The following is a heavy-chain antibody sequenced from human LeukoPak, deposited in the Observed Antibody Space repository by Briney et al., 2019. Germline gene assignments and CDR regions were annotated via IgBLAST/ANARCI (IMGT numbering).Heavy chain of an antibody. CDR1: GFTFSRYG. Sequence: GGSLRLSCAASGFTFSRYGMHWVRQAPGKGLEWVAVISNDGSHKFYAESVKGRFTISGDNSKNTLSLQMNSLRVEDTAVYYCAKAESYGDGFHWFDPWGQGTLVTVSS. CDR3: AKAESYGDGFHWFDP. D-gene: IGHD4-17*01. J-gene: IGHJ5*02. CDR2: ISNDGSHK. V-gene: IGHV3-30*18.